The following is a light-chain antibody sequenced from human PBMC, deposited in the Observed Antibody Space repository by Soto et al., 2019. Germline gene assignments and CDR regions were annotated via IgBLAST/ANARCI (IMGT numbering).Light chain of an antibody. J-gene: IGLJ1*01. V-gene: IGLV1-51*01. CDR1: SSNIGGNS. CDR3: GSWDSSLSAYV. Sequence: QSVLTQPPAVSAAPGQKVTIYCSGSSSNIGGNSVSWYLQLPGTAPKLLIYDDNKRPSGIPDRFSGSKSGTSATLGITGFQTGDEADYYCGSWDSSLSAYVFGTGTKVTVL. CDR2: DDN.